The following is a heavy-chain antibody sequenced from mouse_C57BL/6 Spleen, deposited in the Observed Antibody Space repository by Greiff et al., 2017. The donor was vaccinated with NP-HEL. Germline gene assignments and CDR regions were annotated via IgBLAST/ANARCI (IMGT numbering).Heavy chain of an antibody. CDR1: GYTFTSSW. Sequence: VQLQQSGTVLARPVASVQMSCTTSGYTFTSSWMPWVTQMPGQGLEWIGAISPGNSATNYNQQFKGTANLTAVTSASTAYMELSSLTNEDSAVYYCTRRDYDYDGPFAYWGQGTLVTVSA. CDR2: ISPGNSAT. J-gene: IGHJ3*01. D-gene: IGHD2-4*01. V-gene: IGHV1-5*01. CDR3: TRRDYDYDGPFAY.